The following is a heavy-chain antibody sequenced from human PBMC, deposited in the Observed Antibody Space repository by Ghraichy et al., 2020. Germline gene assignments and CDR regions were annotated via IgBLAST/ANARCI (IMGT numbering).Heavy chain of an antibody. D-gene: IGHD3-3*02. CDR3: ARDMRIVGGEYDY. V-gene: IGHV3-48*01. J-gene: IGHJ4*02. CDR1: GFTFSTYS. CDR2: ISTTSSPI. Sequence: GGSLRLSCAASGFTFSTYSMNWVRQAPGKRLEWVSYISTTSSPIYYADFVKGRFTISRDNAKNSLYLRMNSLRVEDTAIYYCARDMRIVGGEYDYWGRGTLVTVSS.